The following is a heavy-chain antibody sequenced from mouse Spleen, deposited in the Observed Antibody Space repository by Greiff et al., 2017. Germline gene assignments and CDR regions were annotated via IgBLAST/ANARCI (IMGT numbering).Heavy chain of an antibody. CDR1: GFTFSSYA. Sequence: EVKLVESGGGLVKPGGSLKLSCTASGFTFSSYAMSWVRQTPEKRLEWIATISSGGSYTYYPDSVKGRFTISRDNAKNTLYLQMSSLRSEDTAMXYCARSKYDYDRGAMDYWGQGTSVTVSS. D-gene: IGHD2-4*01. V-gene: IGHV5-9-1*01. CDR3: ARSKYDYDRGAMDY. CDR2: ISSGGSYT. J-gene: IGHJ4*01.